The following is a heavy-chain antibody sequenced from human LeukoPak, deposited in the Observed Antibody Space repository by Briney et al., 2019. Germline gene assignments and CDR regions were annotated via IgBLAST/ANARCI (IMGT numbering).Heavy chain of an antibody. CDR1: GFTLSSYA. Sequence: PGGSLRLSCAASGFTLSSYAMHWVRQAPGKGLEWVAVISYVGSNKYYADSVKGRFTISRDNSKNTLYLQMNSLRAEDTAVYYCARGSRITMVRGEIMNDYWGQGTLVTVSS. CDR3: ARGSRITMVRGEIMNDY. CDR2: ISYVGSNK. J-gene: IGHJ4*02. D-gene: IGHD3-10*01. V-gene: IGHV3-30*04.